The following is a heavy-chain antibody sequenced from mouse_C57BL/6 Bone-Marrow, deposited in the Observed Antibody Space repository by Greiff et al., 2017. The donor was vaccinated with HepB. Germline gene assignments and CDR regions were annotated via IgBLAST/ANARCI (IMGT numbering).Heavy chain of an antibody. Sequence: EVKLEESGGGLVKPGGSLKLSCAASGFTFSDYGMHWVRQAPEKGLEWVAYISSGSSTIYYADTVKGRFTISRDNAKNTLFLQMTSLRSEDTAMYYCARRAYGYYFDYWCQGTTLTVSS. J-gene: IGHJ2*01. D-gene: IGHD3-3*01. CDR2: ISSGSSTI. CDR1: GFTFSDYG. CDR3: ARRAYGYYFDY. V-gene: IGHV5-17*01.